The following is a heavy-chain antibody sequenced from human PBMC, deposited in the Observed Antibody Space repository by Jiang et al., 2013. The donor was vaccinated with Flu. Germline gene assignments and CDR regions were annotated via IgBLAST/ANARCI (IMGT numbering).Heavy chain of an antibody. J-gene: IGHJ4*02. Sequence: YAISWVRQAPRTRALSGWEGVIPIFGTVDYAQKFQGRVTITADESTSTAYMELGSLRSEDTAVYYCARGVGGYSYGYILYWGQGTLVTVSS. CDR1: YA. D-gene: IGHD5-18*01. CDR3: ARGVGGYSYGYILY. CDR2: VIPIFGTV. V-gene: IGHV1-69*01.